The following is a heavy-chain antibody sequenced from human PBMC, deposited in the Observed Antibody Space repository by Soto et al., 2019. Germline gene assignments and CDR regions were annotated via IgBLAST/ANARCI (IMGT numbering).Heavy chain of an antibody. J-gene: IGHJ5*02. Sequence: PSETLSLTCSVSGGSISSGDYYWSWIRQPPGEGLEWIGYIYYSGSTYYNPSLKSRVTISLDTSKNQFSLKLSSVTAADTAVYYCARFKYSSSSSWFDPWGQGTLVTVSS. D-gene: IGHD6-6*01. CDR1: GGSISSGDYY. CDR3: ARFKYSSSSSWFDP. V-gene: IGHV4-30-4*01. CDR2: IYYSGST.